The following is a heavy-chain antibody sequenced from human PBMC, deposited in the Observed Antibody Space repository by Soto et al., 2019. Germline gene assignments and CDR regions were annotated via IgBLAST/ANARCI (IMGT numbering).Heavy chain of an antibody. D-gene: IGHD5-12*01. V-gene: IGHV4-30-2*06. Sequence: QLRLQESGSGVVKTSESLSLTCTVFGASISYGGYSWSWIRQSPGRGLEWIGNITHLENTYFNPSFKSRVSMSIDRTKNHFSLKVNSMTAADKGRYFCVRGGGNDPFEYWGQVILVTVSS. CDR2: ITHLENT. J-gene: IGHJ4*02. CDR3: VRGGGNDPFEY. CDR1: GASISYGGYS.